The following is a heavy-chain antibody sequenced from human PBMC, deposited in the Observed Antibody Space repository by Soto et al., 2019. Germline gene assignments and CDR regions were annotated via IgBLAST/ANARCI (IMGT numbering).Heavy chain of an antibody. Sequence: ASVKVACKASGYTFTNHAIHWVRQAPGQGLEWMGWINAGKGDTKYPQRFQGRVTITRDTSASTAYMELSSLRSEDTAVYYCARNILGGTTDYWGPGTLVTVSS. CDR1: GYTFTNHA. V-gene: IGHV1-3*01. CDR3: ARNILGGTTDY. D-gene: IGHD1-7*01. J-gene: IGHJ4*02. CDR2: INAGKGDT.